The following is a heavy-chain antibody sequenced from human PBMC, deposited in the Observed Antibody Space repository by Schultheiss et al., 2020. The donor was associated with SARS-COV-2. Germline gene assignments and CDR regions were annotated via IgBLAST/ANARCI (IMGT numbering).Heavy chain of an antibody. CDR3: ARDGGTTHFDY. Sequence: SETLSLTCAVSGGSISSGGYSWSWIRQPPGKGLEWIGEINHSGSTNYNPSLKSRVTISVDTSKNQFSLKLSSVTAADTAVYYCARDGGTTHFDYWGQGTLVTVSS. J-gene: IGHJ4*02. CDR2: INHSGST. D-gene: IGHD3-16*01. V-gene: IGHV4-30-2*05. CDR1: GGSISSGGYS.